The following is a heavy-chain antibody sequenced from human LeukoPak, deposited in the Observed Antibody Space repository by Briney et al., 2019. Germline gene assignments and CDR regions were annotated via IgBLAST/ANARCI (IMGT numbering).Heavy chain of an antibody. CDR1: GDTFSSYA. V-gene: IGHV1-69*05. CDR3: ARDGSITMVRGVIRDSYWFGP. Sequence: SVKVSCKASGDTFSSYAISWVRQAPGQGLEWMGRIIPIFGTANYAQKFQGRVTITTDESTSTAYVELSSLRSEDTAVYYCARDGSITMVRGVIRDSYWFGPWGQGTLVTVSS. CDR2: IIPIFGTA. J-gene: IGHJ5*02. D-gene: IGHD3-10*01.